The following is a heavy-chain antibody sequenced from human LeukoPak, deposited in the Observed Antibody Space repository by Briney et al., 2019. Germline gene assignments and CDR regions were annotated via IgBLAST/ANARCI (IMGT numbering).Heavy chain of an antibody. V-gene: IGHV4-59*08. J-gene: IGHJ5*02. Sequence: SETLSLTCTVSGGSIGSYYWSWIRQPPGKGLEWIGYIYYSGSTNYNPSLKSRVTISVDTSKNQFSLKLSSVTAADTAVYYCARQGYGSGSYYPGEWFDPWGQGTLVTVSS. D-gene: IGHD3-10*01. CDR1: GGSIGSYY. CDR3: ARQGYGSGSYYPGEWFDP. CDR2: IYYSGST.